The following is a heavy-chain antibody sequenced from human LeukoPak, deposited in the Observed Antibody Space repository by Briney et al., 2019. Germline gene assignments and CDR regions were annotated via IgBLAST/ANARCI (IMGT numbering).Heavy chain of an antibody. CDR3: ARGDYDILTGPSPYYFDY. CDR2: IYSGGST. D-gene: IGHD3-9*01. J-gene: IGHJ4*02. V-gene: IGHV3-53*01. CDR1: GFTVSSNY. Sequence: GGSLRLSCAASGFTVSSNYMSWVRQAPGKGLEWVSVIYSGGSTCYADSVKGRFTISRDNSKNTLYLQMNSLRAEDTAVYYCARGDYDILTGPSPYYFDYWGQGTLVTVSS.